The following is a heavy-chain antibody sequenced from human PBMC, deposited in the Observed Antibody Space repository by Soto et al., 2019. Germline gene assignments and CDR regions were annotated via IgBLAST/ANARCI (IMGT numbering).Heavy chain of an antibody. D-gene: IGHD4-17*01. V-gene: IGHV3-64D*06. CDR3: VKARGEYPYNWFDP. Sequence: SLKISCSASGFTFSSYAMHWVRQAPGKGLEYVSAISSNGGSTYYADSVKGRFTISRDNSKNTLYLQMSSLRAEDTAVYYCVKARGEYPYNWFDPWSQGTLVTVSS. CDR2: ISSNGGST. J-gene: IGHJ5*02. CDR1: GFTFSSYA.